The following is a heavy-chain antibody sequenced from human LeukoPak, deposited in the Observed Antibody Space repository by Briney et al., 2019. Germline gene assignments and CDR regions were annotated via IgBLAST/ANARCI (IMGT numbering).Heavy chain of an antibody. J-gene: IGHJ4*02. CDR1: GFTVSSNY. V-gene: IGHV3-23*01. CDR2: VSGNGATT. D-gene: IGHD3-22*01. CDR3: AKDPRDCADTSCYPRFDF. Sequence: GGSLRLSCAASGFTVSSNYMSWVRQAPGKGLEWVSVVSGNGATTHYADSVKGRFTISRDNSKSTLYLQMNNLRAEDTAVYYCAKDPRDCADTSCYPRFDFWGQGTLVIVSS.